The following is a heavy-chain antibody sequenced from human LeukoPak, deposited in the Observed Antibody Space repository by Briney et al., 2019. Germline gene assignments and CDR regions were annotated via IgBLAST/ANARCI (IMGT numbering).Heavy chain of an antibody. Sequence: TSETLSLTCTVSGDSISNYYWSWIRQPAGKGLEWIGRLYTSESTTYNPSLRSRVTMSLDTSKNQLSLKLSSVTAADTAVYYCAREGGRVTTIFGYWFDPWGQGTLVTVSS. CDR1: GDSISNYY. V-gene: IGHV4-4*07. CDR2: LYTSEST. J-gene: IGHJ5*02. CDR3: AREGGRVTTIFGYWFDP. D-gene: IGHD3-3*01.